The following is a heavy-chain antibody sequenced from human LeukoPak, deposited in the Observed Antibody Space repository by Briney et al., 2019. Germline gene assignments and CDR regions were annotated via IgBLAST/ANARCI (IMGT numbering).Heavy chain of an antibody. CDR3: ARGNFYSGSGSSPLDY. V-gene: IGHV3-30*04. J-gene: IGHJ4*02. D-gene: IGHD3-10*01. CDR1: RFTFSIYA. Sequence: GRSLRLSCAASRFTFSIYAMHWVRQAPGKGLEWVAVISYDGSDKYYADSVKGRFTISRDNSKNTLYLQMNSLRAEDTAVYYCARGNFYSGSGSSPLDYWGQGTLVTVSS. CDR2: ISYDGSDK.